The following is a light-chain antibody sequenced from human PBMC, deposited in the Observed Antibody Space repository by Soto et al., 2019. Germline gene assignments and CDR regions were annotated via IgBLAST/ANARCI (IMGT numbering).Light chain of an antibody. J-gene: IGKJ1*01. CDR3: LQDYGDSWT. Sequence: EIVLTHSPSTLSLSPGSRANLSCRASQSVRSTFLAWYQQKPGQAPRLLIYAASSRATGIPERFSGSGSGTDFTLTISSLQPEDFASYYCLQDYGDSWTFGQGTKVDIK. CDR2: AAS. V-gene: IGKV3-20*01. CDR1: QSVRSTF.